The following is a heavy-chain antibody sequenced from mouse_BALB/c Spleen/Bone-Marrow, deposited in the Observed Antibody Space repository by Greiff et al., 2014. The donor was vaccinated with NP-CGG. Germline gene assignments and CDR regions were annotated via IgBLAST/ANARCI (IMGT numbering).Heavy chain of an antibody. CDR2: IDPANGNT. J-gene: IGHJ4*01. CDR3: ARYGGRYYAMDY. Sequence: VQLQQSGAELVKPGASVKLSCTASGFNIKDTYMHWVKQRPEQGLEWIGRIDPANGNTNYDPRLQGKATITADTSSNTAYLQLSSLTSEDTAVYYCARYGGRYYAMDYWGQGTSVTVSS. V-gene: IGHV14-3*02. D-gene: IGHD1-1*01. CDR1: GFNIKDTY.